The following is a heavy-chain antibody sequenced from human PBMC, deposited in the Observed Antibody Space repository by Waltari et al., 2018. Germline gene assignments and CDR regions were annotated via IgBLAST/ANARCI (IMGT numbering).Heavy chain of an antibody. V-gene: IGHV6-1*01. D-gene: IGHD3-3*01. Sequence: QVQLQQSGPRLVTLSQTLYITCPISGDSVSSNSPASDWIRQSPSRGLEWLGRTYYRSKWYSHYAESVKSRMTINADTSKNEFSLQLTSVSPEDTGLYFCARTTITVFGVVVGALDNWGPGTLVTVSS. CDR3: ARTTITVFGVVVGALDN. CDR2: TYYRSKWYS. J-gene: IGHJ4*02. CDR1: GDSVSSNSPA.